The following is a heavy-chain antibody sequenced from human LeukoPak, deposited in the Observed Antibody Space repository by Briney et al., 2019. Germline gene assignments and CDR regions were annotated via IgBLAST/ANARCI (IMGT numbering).Heavy chain of an antibody. V-gene: IGHV3-33*01. CDR3: ARDAGGLGWFDP. CDR1: GFTFSSYG. CDR2: IWYDGSNK. Sequence: GGSLRLSCAASGFTFSSYGMHWVSQAPGKGLEWVAVIWYDGSNKYYAGSVKGRFTISRDNSKNTLYLQMNSLRAEDTAVYYCARDAGGLGWFDPWGQGTLVTVSS. J-gene: IGHJ5*02. D-gene: IGHD1-26*01.